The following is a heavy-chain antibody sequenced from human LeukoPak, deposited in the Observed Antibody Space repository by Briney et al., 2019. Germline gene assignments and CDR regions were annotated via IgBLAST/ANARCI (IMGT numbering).Heavy chain of an antibody. Sequence: PGGSLRLSCAASGFTFSSYSMNWVRQAPGKGLECVSYISRSNSTIYYADSVRGRFTISRDNAKNSLFLQMNSLRDEDTAVYYCARSGGYSYGYFDYWGQGTLVTVSS. D-gene: IGHD5-18*01. J-gene: IGHJ4*02. V-gene: IGHV3-48*02. CDR1: GFTFSSYS. CDR3: ARSGGYSYGYFDY. CDR2: ISRSNSTI.